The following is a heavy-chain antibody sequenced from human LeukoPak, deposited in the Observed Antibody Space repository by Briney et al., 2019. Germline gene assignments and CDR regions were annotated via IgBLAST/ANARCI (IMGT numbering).Heavy chain of an antibody. CDR1: GFTFSSYS. CDR3: ARTAEVVPAAIVGIGWFDP. D-gene: IGHD2-2*01. CDR2: ISSSSSYI. J-gene: IGHJ5*02. V-gene: IGHV3-21*01. Sequence: PGGSLRLSCEASGFTFSSYSMNWVRQAPGKGLEWVSSISSSSSYIYYADSVKGRFTISRDNAKNSLYLQMNSLRAEDTAVYYCARTAEVVPAAIVGIGWFDPWGQGTLVTVSS.